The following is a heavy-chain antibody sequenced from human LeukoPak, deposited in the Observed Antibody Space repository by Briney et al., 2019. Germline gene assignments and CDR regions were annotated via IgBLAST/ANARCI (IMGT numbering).Heavy chain of an antibody. CDR3: ADGPTVTTSDY. V-gene: IGHV4-39*07. J-gene: IGHJ4*01. CDR1: GGSISSSSYY. CDR2: IYYSGST. D-gene: IGHD4-17*01. Sequence: SETLSLTCTVSGGSISSSSYYWGWIRQPPGKGLEWIGSIYYSGSTYYNPSLKSRVTISVDTSKNQFSLKLSSVTAADTAVYYCADGPTVTTSDYWGHGTLVTVSS.